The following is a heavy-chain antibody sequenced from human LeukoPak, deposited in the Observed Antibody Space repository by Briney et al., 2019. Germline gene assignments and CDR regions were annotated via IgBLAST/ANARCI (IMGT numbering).Heavy chain of an antibody. D-gene: IGHD1-26*01. CDR1: GGAISSYY. Sequence: PSETLSLTCTVSGGAISSYYVSWIRQPPGKGLEWIGYIYYSGSTNYNPSLKTRITISVYTSKNQFSRKLSSVTAADTAVYYCAKGERSYYDYWGQGTLVTVSS. V-gene: IGHV4-59*01. CDR3: AKGERSYYDY. J-gene: IGHJ4*02. CDR2: IYYSGST.